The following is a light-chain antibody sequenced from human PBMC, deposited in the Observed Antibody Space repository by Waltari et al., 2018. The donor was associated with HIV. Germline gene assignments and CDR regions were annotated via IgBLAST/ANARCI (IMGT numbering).Light chain of an antibody. Sequence: IVITHSPNSLSFSLFYISTINFFSILTILYSSNNQNYLAWYQQKPGQSPKVLIYWASTRASGVPDRFSGSGSGTNFSLTISSLQTEDVALYYCQKYYNIGKYFGGGKKVEIK. CDR3: QKYYNIGKY. J-gene: IGKJ4*01. CDR2: WAS. V-gene: IGKV4-1*01. CDR1: LTILYSSNNQNY.